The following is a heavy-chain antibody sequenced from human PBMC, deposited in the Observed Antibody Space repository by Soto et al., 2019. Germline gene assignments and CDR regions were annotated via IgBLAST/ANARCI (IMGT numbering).Heavy chain of an antibody. CDR2: IYWDDDT. Sequence: QMTLKESGPTLVKPTQTLTLTCTFSGFSLSTTGVGVGWIRQSPGKALEWLALIYWDDDTRYSPSLRSRLTATKVTPKAQVALTMNNIDPMDTGTYYCSHRRAGRELDSWGQGTLVTVSS. D-gene: IGHD6-13*01. CDR3: SHRRAGRELDS. V-gene: IGHV2-5*02. CDR1: GFSLSTTGVG. J-gene: IGHJ4*02.